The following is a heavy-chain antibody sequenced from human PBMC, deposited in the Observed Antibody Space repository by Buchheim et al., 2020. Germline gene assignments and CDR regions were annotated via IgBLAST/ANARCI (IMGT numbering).Heavy chain of an antibody. J-gene: IGHJ4*02. Sequence: QLQLQESGPGLVKPSETLSLTCTVSGGSIRGSSYYWGWIRQPPGKGVEWIGSIYYSGTTYYNPSLKSRVTISVDTSKNQFSLKLSSVTAADTAVYYCATTNYYDSSGYDYWGQG. D-gene: IGHD3-22*01. CDR3: ATTNYYDSSGYDY. CDR2: IYYSGTT. V-gene: IGHV4-39*01. CDR1: GGSIRGSSYY.